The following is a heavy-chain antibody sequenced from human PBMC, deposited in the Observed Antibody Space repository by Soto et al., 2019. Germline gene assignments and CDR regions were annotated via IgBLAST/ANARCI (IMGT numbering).Heavy chain of an antibody. CDR2: ISGSGGST. CDR3: AKDLTFSLYYDYIWGSYRPNPFDY. CDR1: GFTFSSYA. V-gene: IGHV3-23*01. Sequence: EVQLLESGGGLVQPGGSLRLSCAASGFTFSSYAMSWVRQAPGKGLEWVSAISGSGGSTYYADSVKGRFTISRDNSKNTLYLHMNSLRAEDTAVYYCAKDLTFSLYYDYIWGSYRPNPFDYWGQGTLVTVSS. D-gene: IGHD3-16*02. J-gene: IGHJ4*02.